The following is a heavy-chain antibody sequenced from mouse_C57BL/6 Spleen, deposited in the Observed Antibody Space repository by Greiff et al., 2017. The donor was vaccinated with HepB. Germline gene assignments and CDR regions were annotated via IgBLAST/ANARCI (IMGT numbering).Heavy chain of an antibody. J-gene: IGHJ2*01. Sequence: QVQLKQSGAELVRPGASVTLSCKASGYTFTDYEMHWVKQTPVHGLEWIGAIDPETGGTAYNQKFKGKAILTADKSSSTAYMELRSLTSEDSAVYYCTHYYGSSPYLDYWGQGTTLTVSS. CDR1: GYTFTDYE. V-gene: IGHV1-15*01. D-gene: IGHD1-1*01. CDR2: IDPETGGT. CDR3: THYYGSSPYLDY.